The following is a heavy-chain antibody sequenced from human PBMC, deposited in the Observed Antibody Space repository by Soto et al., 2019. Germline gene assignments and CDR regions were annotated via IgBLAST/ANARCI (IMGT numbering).Heavy chain of an antibody. J-gene: IGHJ4*02. V-gene: IGHV1-8*01. CDR1: GYTFTSYD. D-gene: IGHD2-15*01. CDR2: MNPNRGNT. Sequence: QVQLVQSGAEVKKPGASVKVSCKASGYTFTSYDINWVRQATGQGLERMGWMNPNRGNTGYAQKFLGRVTMTRNTSLSTAYMELSSLRSEDTAVYYCATLGYCSGGSCPNRNDYWGQGTLVTVSS. CDR3: ATLGYCSGGSCPNRNDY.